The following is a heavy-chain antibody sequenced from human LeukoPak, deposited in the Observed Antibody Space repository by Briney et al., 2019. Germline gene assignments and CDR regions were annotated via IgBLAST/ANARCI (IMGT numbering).Heavy chain of an antibody. V-gene: IGHV3-23*01. J-gene: IGHJ4*02. Sequence: PGGSLRLSCAASGFTFSSYAMNWVRQAPGKGLEWVSAISGSGGSTYYADSVKGRFTISRDNSKNTLYLQMNSLRAEDTAVYYCAKNELLWFGELLIDYWGQGTLVTVCS. CDR1: GFTFSSYA. D-gene: IGHD3-10*01. CDR3: AKNELLWFGELLIDY. CDR2: ISGSGGST.